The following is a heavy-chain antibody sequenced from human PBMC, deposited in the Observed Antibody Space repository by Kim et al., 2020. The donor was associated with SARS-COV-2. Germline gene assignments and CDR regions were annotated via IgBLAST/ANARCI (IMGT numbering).Heavy chain of an antibody. J-gene: IGHJ4*02. CDR1: GGSFSGYY. CDR3: ARGHRRDGYRF. Sequence: SETLSLTCAVYGGSFSGYYWSWIRQPPGKGLEWIGEINHSGSTNYNPSLKSRVTISVDTSKNQFSLKLSSVTAADTTVHYCARGHRRDGYRFWGQGTLVTVSS. V-gene: IGHV4-34*01. CDR2: INHSGST. D-gene: IGHD2-21*01.